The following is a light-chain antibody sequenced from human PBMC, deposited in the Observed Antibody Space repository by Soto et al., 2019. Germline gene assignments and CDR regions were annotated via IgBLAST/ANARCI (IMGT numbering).Light chain of an antibody. CDR3: QQYNSYST. V-gene: IGKV1-5*03. CDR2: KAS. CDR1: QSLSGW. J-gene: IGKJ1*01. Sequence: DIQMTQCPSTLSASVGDRVIITCRASQSLSGWLAWYQQKPGRAPKLLIYKASNLQSGVPSRFSGSGSGTEFTLTISSLQPDDFATYYCQQYNSYSTFGQGTKVDI.